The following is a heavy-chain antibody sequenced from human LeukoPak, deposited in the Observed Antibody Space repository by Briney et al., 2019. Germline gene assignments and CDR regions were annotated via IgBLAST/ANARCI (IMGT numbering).Heavy chain of an antibody. CDR2: IYWDDDK. V-gene: IGHV2-5*02. J-gene: IGHJ4*02. CDR3: AHTQVVRGVIVTYYFDY. Sequence: SGPTLVNPTQTLTLTCTFSGFSLSTSGVTVGWIRQPPGKALEWLALIYWDDDKRYSPSLKSRLTITKDTSKNQVVLTMTNMDPVDTATYYCAHTQVVRGVIVTYYFDYWGQGTLVTVSS. D-gene: IGHD3-10*01. CDR1: GFSLSTSGVT.